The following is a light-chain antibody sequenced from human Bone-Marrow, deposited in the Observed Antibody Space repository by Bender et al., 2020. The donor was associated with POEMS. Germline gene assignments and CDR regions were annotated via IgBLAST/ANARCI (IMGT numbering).Light chain of an antibody. CDR2: EGS. Sequence: QSALAQPASVSGSPGQSITISCTGTSNDVGKYNLVSWYQHVPGKVPKLIIFEGSQRPSGVSQRFSGYKSGDTASLTISRLQADDEADYYCCSYAPLSTLIFGGGTKLTVL. CDR3: CSYAPLSTLI. CDR1: SNDVGKYNL. J-gene: IGLJ2*01. V-gene: IGLV2-23*01.